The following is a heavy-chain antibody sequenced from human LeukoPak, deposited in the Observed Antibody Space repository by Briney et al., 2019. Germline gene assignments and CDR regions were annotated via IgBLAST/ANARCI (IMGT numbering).Heavy chain of an antibody. CDR3: CGSGWFAGPFGY. Sequence: SETLSLTCSVSGGSITKNGYYWGWIRQSPETGLEWIGSMHYSGSTYYNPSLSSRVTISVDTSKNQFSLKLTSVTAADTAVYYCCGSGWFAGPFGYWGQGALVTVSS. CDR2: MHYSGST. CDR1: GGSITKNGYY. V-gene: IGHV4-39*07. D-gene: IGHD6-19*01. J-gene: IGHJ4*02.